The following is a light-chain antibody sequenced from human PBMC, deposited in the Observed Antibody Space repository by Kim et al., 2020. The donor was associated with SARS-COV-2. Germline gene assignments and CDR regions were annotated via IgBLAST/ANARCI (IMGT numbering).Light chain of an antibody. J-gene: IGLJ3*02. CDR1: SGHSSYA. CDR3: QTWGTGIRV. V-gene: IGLV4-69*01. Sequence: QPVLTQSPSASASLGASVKLTCTLSSGHSSYAIAWHQQQPEKGPRYLMKLNSDGSHSKGDGIPDRFSGSSSGAERYLTISSLQSKDEADYYCQTWGTGIRVFGGGTQLTVL. CDR2: LNSDGSH.